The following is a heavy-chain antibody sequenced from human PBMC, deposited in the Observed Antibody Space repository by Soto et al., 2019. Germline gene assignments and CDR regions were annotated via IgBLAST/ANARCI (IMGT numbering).Heavy chain of an antibody. Sequence: GASVKVSCKASGYTFTNYYMHWVRRAPGQGLEWMGVINPSGGSTTYAQKFQGRVTMTRDTSTSTVYMELSSLRSEDTAVYYCARDRYCSGDGCYPNDSWGQGTLVTVSS. CDR2: INPSGGST. J-gene: IGHJ4*02. V-gene: IGHV1-46*01. CDR1: GYTFTNYY. CDR3: ARDRYCSGDGCYPNDS. D-gene: IGHD2-15*01.